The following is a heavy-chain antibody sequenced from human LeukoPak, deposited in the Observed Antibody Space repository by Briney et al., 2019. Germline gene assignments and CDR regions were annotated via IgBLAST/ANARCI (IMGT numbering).Heavy chain of an antibody. CDR1: GFTFSSFS. CDR3: ARDRRWLQPHFDY. D-gene: IGHD5-24*01. Sequence: GGSLRLSCEASGFTFSSFSMTWVRQAPGKGLEWVSYISSSGSTIYYADSVKGRFTISRDNAKNSLYLQMNSLRAEDTAVYYCARDRRWLQPHFDYWGQGTLVTVSS. V-gene: IGHV3-48*04. J-gene: IGHJ4*02. CDR2: ISSSGSTI.